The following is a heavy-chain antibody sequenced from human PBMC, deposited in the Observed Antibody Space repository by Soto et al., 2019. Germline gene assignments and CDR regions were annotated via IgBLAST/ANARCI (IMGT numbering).Heavy chain of an antibody. D-gene: IGHD6-19*01. Sequence: GGSLRLSCAASGFTFSSYAMSWVRQAPGKGLEWVSAISGSGGSTYYADSVKGRFTISRDNSKNTLYLQMNSLRAEDTAVYYCAKDQGKQWLVHWFDPWGQGTLVTVSS. V-gene: IGHV3-23*01. CDR1: GFTFSSYA. CDR3: AKDQGKQWLVHWFDP. CDR2: ISGSGGST. J-gene: IGHJ5*02.